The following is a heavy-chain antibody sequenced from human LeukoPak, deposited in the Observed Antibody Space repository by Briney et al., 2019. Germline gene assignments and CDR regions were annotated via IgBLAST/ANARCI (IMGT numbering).Heavy chain of an antibody. J-gene: IGHJ4*02. CDR3: ARGYSSSWVLFDY. Sequence: GGSLRLSCVASGFTFSSYAMSWVRQAPGKGLEWVSTCSGSGGSSYYANSVKGRFTISRDNSRNTLYLQMNRLRAEDTAIYYCARGYSSSWVLFDYWGQGTLVTVSS. D-gene: IGHD6-13*01. CDR1: GFTFSSYA. V-gene: IGHV3-23*01. CDR2: CSGSGGSS.